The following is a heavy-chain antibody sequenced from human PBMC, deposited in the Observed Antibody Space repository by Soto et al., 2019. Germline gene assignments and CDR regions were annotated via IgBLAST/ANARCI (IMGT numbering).Heavy chain of an antibody. Sequence: QVQLQESGPGLVKPSETLSLTCTVSGGSVSSGSYYWSWIRQPPGKGLEWIGYIYYSGSTNYNPSLKSRVTISVDTSKNQFSLKLSSVTAADTAVYYCATGLRGGDRYGAFDIWGQGTMVTVSS. D-gene: IGHD2-21*02. CDR1: GGSVSSGSYY. V-gene: IGHV4-61*01. CDR3: ATGLRGGDRYGAFDI. J-gene: IGHJ3*02. CDR2: IYYSGST.